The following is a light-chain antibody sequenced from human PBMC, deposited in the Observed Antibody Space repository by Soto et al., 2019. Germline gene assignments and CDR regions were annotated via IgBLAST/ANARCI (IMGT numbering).Light chain of an antibody. Sequence: DIVMTQSPLSLPVTPGEPASISCRSSQTLLHSNGNTYLDWYLQKPGQSPQLLIYLVSNRASGVPDRFSGSGSGTDFTLKISRVEAEDVGVYYCMQAVQAPTFGGGTKVEI. J-gene: IGKJ4*01. CDR3: MQAVQAPT. CDR2: LVS. V-gene: IGKV2-28*01. CDR1: QTLLHSNGNTY.